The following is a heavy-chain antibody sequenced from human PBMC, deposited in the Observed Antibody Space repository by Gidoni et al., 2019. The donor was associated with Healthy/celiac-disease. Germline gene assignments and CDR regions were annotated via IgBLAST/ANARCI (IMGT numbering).Heavy chain of an antibody. J-gene: IGHJ6*03. D-gene: IGHD4-4*01. CDR3: AKDYSNYESFYYYMYV. CDR2: ISWNSGSI. V-gene: IGHV3-9*01. Sequence: EVQLVESGGGLVQPGRSLRLSCEDSGFPFDSYARHWVRQAPGKGLEWVSGISWNSGSIGYAYSVKGRFTISRDNAKNSLYLQMNSLRAEDTALYYCAKDYSNYESFYYYMYVWGKGTTVTVSS. CDR1: GFPFDSYA.